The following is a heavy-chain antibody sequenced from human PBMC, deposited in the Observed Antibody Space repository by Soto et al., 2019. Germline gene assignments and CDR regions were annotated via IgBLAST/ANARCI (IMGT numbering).Heavy chain of an antibody. Sequence: GGSLRLSCAASGFTFSSYAMSWVRQAPGKGLEWVSAISGSGGSTYYADSVKGRFTISRDNSKNTLYLQMNSLRAEDTAVYYCAKVPPAATTDYYYYMDVWGKGTTGTVSS. J-gene: IGHJ6*03. CDR1: GFTFSSYA. V-gene: IGHV3-23*01. CDR2: ISGSGGST. CDR3: AKVPPAATTDYYYYMDV. D-gene: IGHD2-2*01.